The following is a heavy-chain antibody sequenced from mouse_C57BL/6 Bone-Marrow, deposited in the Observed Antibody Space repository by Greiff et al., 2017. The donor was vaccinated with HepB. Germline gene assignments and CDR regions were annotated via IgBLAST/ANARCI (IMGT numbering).Heavy chain of an antibody. CDR2: IDPSDSYT. V-gene: IGHV1-69*01. CDR1: GYTFTSYW. J-gene: IGHJ3*01. Sequence: QVQLQQPGAELVMPGASVKLSCKASGYTFTSYWMHWVKQGPGQGLEWIGEIDPSDSYTNYNQKFKGKSTLTVDKSSSTAYMQLSSLTSEDSAVYYCARETGAWFAYWGQGTLVTVSA. D-gene: IGHD4-1*01. CDR3: ARETGAWFAY.